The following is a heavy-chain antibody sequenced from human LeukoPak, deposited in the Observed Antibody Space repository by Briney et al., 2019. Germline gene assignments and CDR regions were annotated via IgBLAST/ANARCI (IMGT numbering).Heavy chain of an antibody. CDR1: GFTFSDYY. J-gene: IGHJ4*02. V-gene: IGHV3-11*01. CDR2: ISSSGSTI. Sequence: PGGSLRLSCAASGFTFSDYYMSWIRQAPGKRLEWVSYISSSGSTIYYADSVKGRFTISRDNAKNSLYLQMNSLRAEDTAVYYCASYLCSSTSCQGASFDYWGQGTLVTVSS. CDR3: ASYLCSSTSCQGASFDY. D-gene: IGHD2-2*01.